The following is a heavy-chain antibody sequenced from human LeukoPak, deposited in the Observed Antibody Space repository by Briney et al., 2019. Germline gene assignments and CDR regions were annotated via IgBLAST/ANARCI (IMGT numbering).Heavy chain of an antibody. CDR1: GGSFSGYY. J-gene: IGHJ5*02. Sequence: SETLPLTCAVYGGSFSGYYWSWLRQPPGKGLEWIGEINHSGSTNYSPSLKSRVTISVDTSKNQFSLKLSSVSAADTAVYYCARAKGSGSYFNWFDPWGQGTLVTVSS. V-gene: IGHV4-34*01. D-gene: IGHD3-10*01. CDR3: ARAKGSGSYFNWFDP. CDR2: INHSGST.